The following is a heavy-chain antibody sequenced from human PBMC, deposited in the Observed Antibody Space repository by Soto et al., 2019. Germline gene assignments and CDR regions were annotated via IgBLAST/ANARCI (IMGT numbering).Heavy chain of an antibody. Sequence: QVQLVESGGGVVQPGRSLRLSCAASGFTFSNNAMDWVRQAPGKGLEWVAVISYDGSNKYIAESVKGRFTISRDNSKNTLFLQMNSLRAEDTAVYYCARGTTTSACSAMAVWGQGTTVTVSS. CDR1: GFTFSNNA. V-gene: IGHV3-30-3*01. J-gene: IGHJ6*02. D-gene: IGHD1-1*01. CDR2: ISYDGSNK. CDR3: ARGTTTSACSAMAV.